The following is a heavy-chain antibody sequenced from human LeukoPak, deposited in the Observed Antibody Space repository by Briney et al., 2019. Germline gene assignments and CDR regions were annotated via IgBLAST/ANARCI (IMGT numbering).Heavy chain of an antibody. Sequence: PGGSLRLSCAASGFTFSSYSMNWVRQAPGKGLEWVSYISSSSSTIYYADSVKGRFTISRDNAKNSLYLQMNSLRAEDTAVYYCARLTLSDSNGWSEAFDIWGQGTMVTVSS. V-gene: IGHV3-48*01. CDR1: GFTFSSYS. CDR2: ISSSSSTI. J-gene: IGHJ3*02. D-gene: IGHD6-19*01. CDR3: ARLTLSDSNGWSEAFDI.